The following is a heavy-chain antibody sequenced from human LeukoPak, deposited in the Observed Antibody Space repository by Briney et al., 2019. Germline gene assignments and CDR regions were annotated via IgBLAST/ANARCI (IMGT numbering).Heavy chain of an antibody. D-gene: IGHD5-12*01. J-gene: IGHJ4*02. Sequence: PGGSLRLSCAASGFTFSGSAMHWVRQASGKGLAWVGRIRSKANSYATAYAASVKGRFTISRDDSKNTAYLQMNSLKTEDTAVYYCTRAPTPYGGYDYFDYWGQGTLVTVSS. CDR3: TRAPTPYGGYDYFDY. V-gene: IGHV3-73*01. CDR1: GFTFSGSA. CDR2: IRSKANSYAT.